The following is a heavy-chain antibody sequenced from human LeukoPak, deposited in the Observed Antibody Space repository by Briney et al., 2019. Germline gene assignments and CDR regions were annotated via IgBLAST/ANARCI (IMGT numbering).Heavy chain of an antibody. J-gene: IGHJ4*02. Sequence: GASVKVSCKASGDTFSSYAFTWVRQAPGQGLEWMGVIIPIFGTANYAQKFQGRVTITTDESTSTAYMELSSLRSEDTAVYYCARARGGPPYYFDYWGQGTLVTVSS. D-gene: IGHD3-10*01. CDR1: GDTFSSYA. CDR2: IIPIFGTA. CDR3: ARARGGPPYYFDY. V-gene: IGHV1-69*05.